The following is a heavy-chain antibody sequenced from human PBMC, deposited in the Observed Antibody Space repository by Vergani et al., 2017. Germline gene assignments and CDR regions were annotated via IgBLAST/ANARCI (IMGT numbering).Heavy chain of an antibody. Sequence: EVQLVESGGGLVKPGGSLRLSCAASGFTFSSYSMNWVHQAPGKGLEWVSSISSSSSYIYYADSVKGRFTISRDNAKNSLYLQMNSLRAEDTAVYYCASNEEGTRHAPQYWGQGTLVTVSS. J-gene: IGHJ4*02. D-gene: IGHD1-1*01. CDR1: GFTFSSYS. V-gene: IGHV3-21*01. CDR2: ISSSSSYI. CDR3: ASNEEGTRHAPQY.